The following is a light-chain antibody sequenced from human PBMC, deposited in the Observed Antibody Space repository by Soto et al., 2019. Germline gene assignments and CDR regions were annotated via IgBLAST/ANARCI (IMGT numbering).Light chain of an antibody. V-gene: IGLV2-14*01. Sequence: QSALTQPASVSGSPGQSITISCTGTSSDVGGYNYVSWYQQHPGKAPKLMIYEVINRPSGVSNRFSGSKSGNTASLTNAGLQADDDAEYYCSSYTSSSIDYVFGTGTKVTVL. CDR1: SSDVGGYNY. J-gene: IGLJ1*01. CDR3: SSYTSSSIDYV. CDR2: EVI.